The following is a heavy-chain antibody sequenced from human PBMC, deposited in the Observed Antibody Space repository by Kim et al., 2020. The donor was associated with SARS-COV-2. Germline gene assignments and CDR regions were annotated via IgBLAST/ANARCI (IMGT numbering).Heavy chain of an antibody. Sequence: GGSLRLSCAASGFTFSSYAMHWVRQAPGKGLEWVAVISYDGSNKYYADSVKGRFTISRDNSKNTLYLQMNSLRAEDTAVYYCARDRGPRASGSYVSYWG. CDR2: ISYDGSNK. V-gene: IGHV3-30*04. CDR1: GFTFSSYA. D-gene: IGHD3-10*01. CDR3: ARDRGPRASGSYVSY. J-gene: IGHJ4*01.